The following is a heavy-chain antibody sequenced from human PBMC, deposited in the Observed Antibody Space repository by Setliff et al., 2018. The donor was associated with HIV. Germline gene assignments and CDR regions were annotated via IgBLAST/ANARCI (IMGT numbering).Heavy chain of an antibody. J-gene: IGHJ6*04. CDR1: RYTFTSYA. Sequence: ASVKVSCKASRYTFTSYAMHWVRQAPGQRLEWMGWINAGNGNTNYSPEFQGRVTITRDASASTAYMELSSLRSEDMAVYYCARGKVGYDGIMDVCGKGTTVTFCS. V-gene: IGHV1-3*03. D-gene: IGHD3-16*01. CDR2: INAGNGNT. CDR3: ARGKVGYDGIMDV.